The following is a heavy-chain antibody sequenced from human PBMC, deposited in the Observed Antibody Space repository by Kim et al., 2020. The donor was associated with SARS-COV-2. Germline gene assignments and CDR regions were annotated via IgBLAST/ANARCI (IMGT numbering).Heavy chain of an antibody. CDR2: IYSGGST. CDR3: ARGLQQLLQSSSGFDY. J-gene: IGHJ4*02. D-gene: IGHD3-22*01. V-gene: IGHV3-66*01. CDR1: GFTVSSNY. Sequence: GGSLRLSCAASGFTVSSNYMSWVRQAPGKGLEWVSVIYSGGSTYYADSVKGRFTSSRDNTKNTLYLQMNSLRAEDTAVYYCARGLQQLLQSSSGFDYWGQGTLVTVSS.